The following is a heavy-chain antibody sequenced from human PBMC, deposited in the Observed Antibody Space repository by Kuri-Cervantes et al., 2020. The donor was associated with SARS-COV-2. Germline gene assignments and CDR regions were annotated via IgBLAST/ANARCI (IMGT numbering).Heavy chain of an antibody. D-gene: IGHD3-3*01. J-gene: IGHJ4*02. CDR1: GFTFSYYG. CDR2: VRRDGSNY. CDR3: AKVETANLDY. Sequence: LSLTCAASGFTFSYYGMHWVHQAPGKGLGWVGFVRRDGSNYYYADSVKGRFTISRDNSKNLLYPEMNGLRPEDTAVYYCAKVETANLDYWGQGTLVTVSS. V-gene: IGHV3-30*02.